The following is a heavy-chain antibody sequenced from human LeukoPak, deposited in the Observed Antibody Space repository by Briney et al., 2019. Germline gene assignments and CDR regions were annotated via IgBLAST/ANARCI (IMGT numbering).Heavy chain of an antibody. CDR1: GYTFTGYY. CDR3: ARVASCGTGSCSVYNWFDP. V-gene: IGHV1-2*02. J-gene: IGHJ5*02. D-gene: IGHD2-15*01. Sequence: GASVKVSCKASGYTFTGYYMHWVRQAPGQGLEWMGWINPNSGGTNYAQKFQGRVTMTRDTSISTAYLDLSRLTSDDTAVYYCARVASCGTGSCSVYNWFDPWGQGTLVTVSS. CDR2: INPNSGGT.